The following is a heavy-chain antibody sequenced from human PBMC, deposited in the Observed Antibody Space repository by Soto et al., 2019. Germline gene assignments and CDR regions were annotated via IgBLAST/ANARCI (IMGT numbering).Heavy chain of an antibody. CDR1: GYTLTELS. CDR3: GTGWDSSVSRDYFDY. CDR2: FDPEDGET. V-gene: IGHV1-24*01. D-gene: IGHD3-22*01. J-gene: IGHJ4*02. Sequence: QVQLVQSGAEVKKPGASVKVSCKVSGYTLTELSMHWVRQAPGKGHEWMGGFDPEDGETIYAQKFQGRVTMTADTTTDTAYMELSSLRSDDKAVYYWGTGWDSSVSRDYFDYWGQGTLVTVSS.